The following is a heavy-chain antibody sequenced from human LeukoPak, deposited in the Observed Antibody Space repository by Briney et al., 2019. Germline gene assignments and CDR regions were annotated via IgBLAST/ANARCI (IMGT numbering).Heavy chain of an antibody. CDR3: ARAAYSYVRRRPGKSSGHYFDY. Sequence: PGGSLRLSCAASGFTFSSYAMSWVRQAPGKWLGWVSLISGSGGSTSIAEHAKGRFTISKYKSKNTLYLQLCSLKASDTAIYSCARAAYSYVRRRPGKSSGHYFDYSGEGSPVTVSS. J-gene: IGHJ4*02. V-gene: IGHV3-23*01. D-gene: IGHD3-22*01. CDR1: GFTFSSYA. CDR2: ISGSGGST.